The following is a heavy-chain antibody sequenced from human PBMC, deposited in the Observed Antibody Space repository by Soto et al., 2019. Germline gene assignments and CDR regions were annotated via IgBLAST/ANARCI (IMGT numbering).Heavy chain of an antibody. CDR3: ARAPKVSGSSQTRPDF. CDR1: SGSFSGYF. V-gene: IGHV4-34*01. J-gene: IGHJ4*02. CDR2: ISQSGNT. Sequence: SETLSLTCSIYSGSFSGYFWSWIRQPPGKGPEWIGEISQSGNTNYSPSLKSRVSISIDTSMKQFSLNLASVPAADTAVYYCARAPKVSGSSQTRPDFWGQGALVTVSS. D-gene: IGHD6-6*01.